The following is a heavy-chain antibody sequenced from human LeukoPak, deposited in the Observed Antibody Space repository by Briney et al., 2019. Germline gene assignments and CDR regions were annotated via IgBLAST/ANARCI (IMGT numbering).Heavy chain of an antibody. CDR1: GGSVSSGNYY. D-gene: IGHD1-26*01. CDR3: TKGGELMNY. CDR2: IYTSGST. V-gene: IGHV4-61*02. J-gene: IGHJ4*02. Sequence: SETLSLTCTVSGGSVSSGNYYWTWIRQPSGKGLEWIGRIYTSGSTNYNPSLKSRVTISIDASKNQFSLRLSSVTAADTAVYYCTKGGELMNYWGQGTLVTVSS.